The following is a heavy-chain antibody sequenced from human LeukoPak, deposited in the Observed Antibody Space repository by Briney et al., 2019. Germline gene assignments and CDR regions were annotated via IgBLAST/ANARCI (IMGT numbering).Heavy chain of an antibody. CDR1: GFTFDDYG. CDR3: ARGGWANCTNGVCYNYYYYYYMDV. V-gene: IGHV3-20*04. Sequence: GGSLRLSCAASGFTFDDYGMKWVRQAPGKGLEWVSGINWNGGSTSYADSVKGRFTISRDSAKNSLYLQMNSLRAEDTAVYYCARGGWANCTNGVCYNYYYYYYMDVWGKGTTVTVSS. J-gene: IGHJ6*03. D-gene: IGHD2-8*01. CDR2: INWNGGST.